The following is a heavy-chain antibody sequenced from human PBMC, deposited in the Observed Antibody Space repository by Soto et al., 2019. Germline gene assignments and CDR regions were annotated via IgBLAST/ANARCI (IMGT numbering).Heavy chain of an antibody. CDR3: ARGGYCSGGSCPSSSPDKKKDYYYYYYMDV. CDR1: GGSFSGYY. CDR2: INHSGST. Sequence: PSETLSLTCAVYGGSFSGYYWSWIRQPPGKGLEWIGEINHSGSTNYNPSLKSRVTISVDTSKNQFSLKLSSVTAADTAVYYCARGGYCSGGSCPSSSPDKKKDYYYYYYMDVWGKGTTVTVSS. D-gene: IGHD2-15*01. V-gene: IGHV4-34*01. J-gene: IGHJ6*03.